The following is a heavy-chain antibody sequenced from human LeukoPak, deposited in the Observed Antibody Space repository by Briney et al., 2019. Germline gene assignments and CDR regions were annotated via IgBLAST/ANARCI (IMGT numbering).Heavy chain of an antibody. CDR3: AKVGPRQYYGSGSYYSGFDY. D-gene: IGHD3-10*01. J-gene: IGHJ4*02. CDR1: GFTVSSNY. Sequence: GGSLRLSCAASGFTVSSNYMSWVRQAPGKGLEWVSAISGSGGSTYYADSVKGRFTISRDNSKNTLYLQMNSLRAEDTAVYYCAKVGPRQYYGSGSYYSGFDYWGQGTLVTVSS. V-gene: IGHV3-23*01. CDR2: ISGSGGST.